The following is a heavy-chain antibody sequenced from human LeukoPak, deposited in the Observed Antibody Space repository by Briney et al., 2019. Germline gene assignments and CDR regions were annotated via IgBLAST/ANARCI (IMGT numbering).Heavy chain of an antibody. J-gene: IGHJ3*02. D-gene: IGHD1-1*01. CDR3: ARYNWNVGIGAFDI. Sequence: PSETLSLTCTVSGGSISSYYWSWIRQPPGKGLEWIGYIYYSGGTNYNPSLKSRVTISVDTSKNQFSLKLSSVTAADTAVYYCARYNWNVGIGAFDIWGQGTMVTVSS. V-gene: IGHV4-59*01. CDR1: GGSISSYY. CDR2: IYYSGGT.